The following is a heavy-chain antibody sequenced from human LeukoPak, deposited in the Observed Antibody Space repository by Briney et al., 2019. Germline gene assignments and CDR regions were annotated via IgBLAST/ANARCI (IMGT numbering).Heavy chain of an antibody. CDR1: GFNVAAYA. Sequence: GGSLRLSCAASGFNVAAYAMYWVRQLPGKSLEWVSLISGDSDNRYSAASVKGRFTLSRDHSKNSLYLPINSLTSEGPALYYCAIAYESGSFYRAFAYWGQGALVTVSS. CDR3: AIAYESGSFYRAFAY. D-gene: IGHD3-10*01. CDR2: ISGDSDNR. V-gene: IGHV3-43*02. J-gene: IGHJ4*02.